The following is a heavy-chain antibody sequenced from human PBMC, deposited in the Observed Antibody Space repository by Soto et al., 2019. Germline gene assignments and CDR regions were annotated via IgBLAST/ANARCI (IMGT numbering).Heavy chain of an antibody. Sequence: QVQVVQSGVELRRPGSSVKVSCKASGDTFKNCVISWVRQAPGQGLEWMGGIIPLFGTTDFAQRFQGRLTITTDESTTTAYMELSRLRSGDTATYYCAAELGFGKLSVVWGQGTTVIVSS. J-gene: IGHJ6*02. D-gene: IGHD3-10*01. CDR1: GDTFKNCV. V-gene: IGHV1-69*01. CDR3: AAELGFGKLSVV. CDR2: IIPLFGTT.